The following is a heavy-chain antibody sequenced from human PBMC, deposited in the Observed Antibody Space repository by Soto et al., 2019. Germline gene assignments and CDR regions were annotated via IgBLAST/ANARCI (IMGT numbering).Heavy chain of an antibody. Sequence: VQLVESGGGVVQPGRSLRLSCAASGFTFSDYAMHWVRQAPGKGLEWVAVVSHDGRNTHYADSVKGRFTISRDSFKNTVILEMTSLKAEDTAVYYCAKGGLQWLVTTDFNYWGQGALVTVSS. CDR3: AKGGLQWLVTTDFNY. J-gene: IGHJ4*02. CDR1: GFTFSDYA. CDR2: VSHDGRNT. D-gene: IGHD6-19*01. V-gene: IGHV3-30*18.